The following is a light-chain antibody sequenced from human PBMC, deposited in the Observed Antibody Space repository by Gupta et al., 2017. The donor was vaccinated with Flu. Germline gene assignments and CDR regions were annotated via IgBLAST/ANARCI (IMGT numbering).Light chain of an antibody. CDR1: QTVGSGY. V-gene: IGKV3-20*01. Sequence: EIVLTQSPGTLSLSPGERATLSCRASQTVGSGYLAWYQRKSGQSPRLLIYLASSRATGVPDRFSGGGSGTDFTLTISRLEPEDVAVYYCQQYGNFPYTFGQGTKLEIK. CDR2: LAS. CDR3: QQYGNFPYT. J-gene: IGKJ2*01.